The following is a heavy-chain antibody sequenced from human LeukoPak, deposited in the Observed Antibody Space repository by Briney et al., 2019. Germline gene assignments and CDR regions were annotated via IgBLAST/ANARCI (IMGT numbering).Heavy chain of an antibody. V-gene: IGHV3-7*04. Sequence: PGGPLRLSCAPPGFPLSNHWMTSVPQAPGKGLQRVANIEQEASENCSLASVKGRFTISRDNAKNSLYLPRNSLTAEDTAAYSCARYDYGSGSYEYWGQGTLVTVSS. J-gene: IGHJ4*02. CDR2: IEQEASEN. D-gene: IGHD3-10*01. CDR3: ARYDYGSGSYEY. CDR1: GFPLSNHW.